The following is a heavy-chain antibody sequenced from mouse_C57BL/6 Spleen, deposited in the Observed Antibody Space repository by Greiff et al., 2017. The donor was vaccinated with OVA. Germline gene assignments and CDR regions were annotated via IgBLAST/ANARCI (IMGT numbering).Heavy chain of an antibody. CDR3: ASRVYYDYDVWFAY. CDR1: GFTFSSYG. J-gene: IGHJ3*01. D-gene: IGHD2-4*01. CDR2: ISSGGSYT. Sequence: EVKLVESGGDLVKPGGSLKLSCAASGFTFSSYGMSWVRPTPDTRLEWVATISSGGSYTYYPDSVKGRFTISRDNAKNTLYLQMSSLKSEDTAMYYCASRVYYDYDVWFAYWGQGTLVTVSA. V-gene: IGHV5-6*02.